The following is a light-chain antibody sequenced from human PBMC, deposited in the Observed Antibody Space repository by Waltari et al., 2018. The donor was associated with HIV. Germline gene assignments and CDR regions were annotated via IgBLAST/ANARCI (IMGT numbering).Light chain of an antibody. Sequence: QSALTQPASVSGSPGQSITITCTGSSSDVGGYNFVSWYQQHPGKAPRVLIYDVTTRASGVSYPFSGARTSDTASLTISGLQPEDEADYFCGSYRSTSVGVFGGETRLTVL. J-gene: IGLJ2*01. V-gene: IGLV2-14*03. CDR2: DVT. CDR1: SSDVGGYNF. CDR3: GSYRSTSVGV.